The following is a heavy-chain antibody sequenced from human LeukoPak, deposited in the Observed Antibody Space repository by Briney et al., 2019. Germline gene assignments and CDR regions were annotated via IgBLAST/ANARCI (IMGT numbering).Heavy chain of an antibody. CDR3: ARVFSRQQLISYD. CDR1: GFTFSSYW. D-gene: IGHD6-13*01. V-gene: IGHV3-7*01. Sequence: GGSLRLSCAASGFTFSSYWMSWVRQAPGKGLEWVANIKQDGSEKYYVDSVKGRFTISRDNAKNSLYLQMNSLRAEDTAVYYCARVFSRQQLISYDWGQGTLVTVSS. CDR2: IKQDGSEK. J-gene: IGHJ4*02.